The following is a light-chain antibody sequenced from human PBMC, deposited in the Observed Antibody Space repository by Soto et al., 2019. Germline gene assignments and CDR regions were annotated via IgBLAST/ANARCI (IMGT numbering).Light chain of an antibody. CDR3: QQYYNLWT. CDR2: KAS. J-gene: IGKJ1*01. Sequence: DIPMTQSPSTLSASVGDRVTITCRASQSIGRWLAWYQQKPGKAPKLLIYKASSLESGVPSRFSGSGSGTEFTLTISSLQPDDFATYYCQQYYNLWTFGQGTKVEIK. V-gene: IGKV1-5*03. CDR1: QSIGRW.